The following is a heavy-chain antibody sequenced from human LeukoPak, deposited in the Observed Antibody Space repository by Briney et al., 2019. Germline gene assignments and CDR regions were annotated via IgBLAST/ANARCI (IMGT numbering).Heavy chain of an antibody. D-gene: IGHD3-22*01. Sequence: PGGSLRLSCAASGFTFNIYATSWVRQAPGKGLEWVSSITSSGDATFHADSVKDRFTISRDNSKSTLYLQMSRLRVEDTAVYYCAKDRPKYHESNGHYYRLNGDSWGQGTLVTVSS. CDR3: AKDRPKYHESNGHYYRLNGDS. J-gene: IGHJ5*01. CDR2: ITSSGDAT. V-gene: IGHV3-23*01. CDR1: GFTFNIYA.